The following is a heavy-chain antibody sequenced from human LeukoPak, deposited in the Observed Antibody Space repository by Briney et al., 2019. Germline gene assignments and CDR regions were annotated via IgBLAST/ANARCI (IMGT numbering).Heavy chain of an antibody. V-gene: IGHV1-2*02. CDR2: INPNSGGT. Sequence: ASVKVSCKASGYTFTDYYLHWVRQAPGQGHEWMGWINPNSGGTNYAQTFQGRVTMTRDTSITTAYMELSRLRSDDTAVYFCARIGYNHYFDYWGQGTLVTVSS. D-gene: IGHD5-24*01. CDR1: GYTFTDYY. J-gene: IGHJ4*02. CDR3: ARIGYNHYFDY.